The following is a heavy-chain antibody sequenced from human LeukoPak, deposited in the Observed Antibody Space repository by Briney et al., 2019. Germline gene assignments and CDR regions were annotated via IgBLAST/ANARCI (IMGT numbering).Heavy chain of an antibody. CDR1: GGSIRSYY. D-gene: IGHD4-17*01. V-gene: IGHV4-59*01. J-gene: IGHJ4*02. CDR2: IYYSGST. CDR3: ARTGSTVTMLYPFDH. Sequence: PSETLCLTCTVSGGSIRSYYWSWVRQPPGKGLEWIGYIYYSGSTNYNPSLKSQVSISVDTSKNQFSLKLSSVTAADTAVYYYARTGSTVTMLYPFDHWGQGTLVTVSS.